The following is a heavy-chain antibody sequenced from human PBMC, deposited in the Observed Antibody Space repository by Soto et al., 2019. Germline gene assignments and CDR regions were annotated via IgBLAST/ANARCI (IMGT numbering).Heavy chain of an antibody. Sequence: EVQLVESGGGLVQPGGSLRLACAGSGFGVSDYWMHWVRQAPGKGLVWVSRVSNEGSKEYADFVKGRFTLSKDNAKNTLYLEMDSLSVEDTALHYCTATPRNGMGVWGQGTKVTVAS. CDR3: TATPRNGMGV. CDR2: VSNEGSK. J-gene: IGHJ6*02. CDR1: GFGVSDYW. V-gene: IGHV3-74*01.